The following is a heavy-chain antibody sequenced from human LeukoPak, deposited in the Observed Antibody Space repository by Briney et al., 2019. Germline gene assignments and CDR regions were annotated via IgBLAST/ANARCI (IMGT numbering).Heavy chain of an antibody. Sequence: GGSLSLSCATSGFTFSDYYMSWIRQAPGKGLEWVSYISSSGSTIYYADSVKGRFTISRDNAKNSLYLQMNSLRAEDTAVYYCARAGITFGGVIALFDYWGQGTLVTVSS. CDR3: ARAGITFGGVIALFDY. CDR1: GFTFSDYY. CDR2: ISSSGSTI. D-gene: IGHD3-16*02. V-gene: IGHV3-11*01. J-gene: IGHJ4*02.